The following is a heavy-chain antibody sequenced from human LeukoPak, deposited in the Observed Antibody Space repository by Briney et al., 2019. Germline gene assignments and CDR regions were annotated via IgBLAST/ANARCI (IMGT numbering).Heavy chain of an antibody. Sequence: KPSETLSLTCAVYGGSFSGYYWSWIRQPPGKGLEWIGDINHSGSTNFNPSLKSRVAIPVDPSKNQFSLKVNSVTAADTAVYFCARVGYCSGGDCYSRGAPIDYWGQGTLVTVSS. CDR3: ARVGYCSGGDCYSRGAPIDY. J-gene: IGHJ4*02. CDR1: GGSFSGYY. CDR2: INHSGST. D-gene: IGHD2-15*01. V-gene: IGHV4-34*01.